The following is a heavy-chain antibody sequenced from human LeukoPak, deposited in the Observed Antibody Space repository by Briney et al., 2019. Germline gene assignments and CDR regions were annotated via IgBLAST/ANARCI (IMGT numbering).Heavy chain of an antibody. CDR3: AKDPGSSWGYYYYYMDV. Sequence: GGSLRLSCAASGFTFSSYGMHWVRQAPGKGLEWVAVISCDGSNRYYADSVKGRFTISRDNSKNTLYLQMNSLRAEDTAVYYCAKDPGSSWGYYYYYMDVWGKGTTVTVSS. D-gene: IGHD6-13*01. V-gene: IGHV3-30*18. CDR2: ISCDGSNR. J-gene: IGHJ6*03. CDR1: GFTFSSYG.